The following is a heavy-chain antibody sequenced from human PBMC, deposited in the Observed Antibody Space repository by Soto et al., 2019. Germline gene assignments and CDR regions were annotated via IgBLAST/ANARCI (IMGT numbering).Heavy chain of an antibody. CDR3: AKDQGTAATTPHNWFDP. V-gene: IGHV1-69*13. J-gene: IGHJ5*02. D-gene: IGHD2-15*01. CDR2: IIPIFGTA. CDR1: GGTFSSYA. Sequence: GASVKVSCKASGGTFSSYAISWVRQAPGQGLEWMGGIIPIFGTANYAQKFQGRVTITADESTSTAYMELSSLRAEDTAVYYCAKDQGTAATTPHNWFDPWGQGTLVTVSS.